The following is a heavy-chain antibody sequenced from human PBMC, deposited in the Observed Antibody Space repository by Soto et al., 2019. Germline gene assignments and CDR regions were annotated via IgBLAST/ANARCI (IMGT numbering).Heavy chain of an antibody. V-gene: IGHV1-2*04. Sequence: ASVKVSCKASGYTFTGYYMHWVRQAPGQGLEWMGWINPNSGGTNYAQKFQGWVTMTRDTSISTAYMELSRLRSDDTAVYYCAREGSSSSSLHGMDVWGQGTTVTVSS. D-gene: IGHD6-6*01. CDR1: GYTFTGYY. CDR3: AREGSSSSSLHGMDV. J-gene: IGHJ6*02. CDR2: INPNSGGT.